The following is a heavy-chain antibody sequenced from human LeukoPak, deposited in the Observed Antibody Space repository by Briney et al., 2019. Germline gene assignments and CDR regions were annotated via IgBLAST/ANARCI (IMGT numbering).Heavy chain of an antibody. J-gene: IGHJ4*02. Sequence: GASVKVSCKASGYTFTSYDINWVRQATGQGLEWMGWMNPNSGNTGYAQKFQGRVTMTRNTSISTAYMELSSLRSEDTAVYYCASNLHYYDSSGGNLFDYWGQGTLVTVSS. V-gene: IGHV1-8*01. CDR1: GYTFTSYD. CDR2: MNPNSGNT. CDR3: ASNLHYYDSSGGNLFDY. D-gene: IGHD3-22*01.